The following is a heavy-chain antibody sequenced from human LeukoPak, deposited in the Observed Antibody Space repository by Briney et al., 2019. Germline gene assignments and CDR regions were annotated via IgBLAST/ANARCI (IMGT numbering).Heavy chain of an antibody. V-gene: IGHV3-74*01. CDR1: GFTFRTYW. D-gene: IGHD3-9*01. CDR2: IYRDGRGA. Sequence: ARASLRLSCGVSGFTFRTYWVRWVRQARGKGLVKFSRIYRDGRGASYAESVTGRFTISRHHANHTLYLQMNSLRAEDTAVYYYARDRETYYDILTGYYTLGDAFDIWGQGTMVTVSS. J-gene: IGHJ3*02. CDR3: ARDRETYYDILTGYYTLGDAFDI.